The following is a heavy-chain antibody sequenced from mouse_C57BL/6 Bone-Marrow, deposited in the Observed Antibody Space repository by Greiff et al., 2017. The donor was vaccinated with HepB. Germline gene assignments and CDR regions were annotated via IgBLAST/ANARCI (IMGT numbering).Heavy chain of an antibody. V-gene: IGHV1-72*01. CDR3: AREEDIYDAPWFAY. D-gene: IGHD2-3*01. J-gene: IGHJ3*01. CDR2: IDPNSGGT. Sequence: MESCKASGYTFTSYWMHWVKQRPGRGLEWIGRIDPNSGGTKYNEKFKSKATLTVDKPSSTAYMQLSSLTSEDSAVYYCAREEDIYDAPWFAYWGQGTLVTVSA. CDR1: GYTFTSYW.